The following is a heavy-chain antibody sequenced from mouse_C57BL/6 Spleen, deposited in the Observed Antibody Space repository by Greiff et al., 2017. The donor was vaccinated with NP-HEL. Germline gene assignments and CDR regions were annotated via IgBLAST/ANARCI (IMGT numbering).Heavy chain of an antibody. V-gene: IGHV2-3*01. CDR3: AKDYGSSCYAMDY. Sequence: VKLVESGPGLVAPSQSLSITCTVSGFSLTSYGVSWVRQPPGKGLEWLGVIWGDGSTNYHSALISRLSISKDNSKSQVFLKLNSRKNDDTATYYGAKDYGSSCYAMDYWGQGTSVTVSS. D-gene: IGHD1-1*01. CDR2: IWGDGST. J-gene: IGHJ4*01. CDR1: GFSLTSYG.